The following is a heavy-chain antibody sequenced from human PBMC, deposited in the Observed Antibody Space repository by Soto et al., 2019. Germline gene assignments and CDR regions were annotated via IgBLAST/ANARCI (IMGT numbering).Heavy chain of an antibody. Sequence: QVQLVQSGAEVKKPGASVKVSCKASGYTFTSYYMHWVRQAPGQGLEWMGIINPSGGSTSYAQKFKGRVTMTRDTSTSTVYMELSSLRSEDTAVYYWARGVVVWVASPRDGIDVWGQGTTVTVSS. J-gene: IGHJ6*02. CDR3: ARGVVVWVASPRDGIDV. CDR1: GYTFTSYY. CDR2: INPSGGST. D-gene: IGHD2-15*01. V-gene: IGHV1-46*01.